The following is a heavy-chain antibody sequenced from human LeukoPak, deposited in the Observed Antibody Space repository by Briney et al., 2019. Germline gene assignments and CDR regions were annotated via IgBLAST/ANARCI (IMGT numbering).Heavy chain of an antibody. D-gene: IGHD4-17*01. J-gene: IGHJ5*02. CDR2: ISYDGSHN. Sequence: GGSLRLSCAASGFSFSSYAMHWVRQAPGKGLEWVAVISYDGSHNNHADSVKGRFTISRDNSKNTLYLQMNSLRGEDTAVYYCERAITVNTASRFDPWGQGTLVTVSS. CDR1: GFSFSSYA. CDR3: ERAITVNTASRFDP. V-gene: IGHV3-30*03.